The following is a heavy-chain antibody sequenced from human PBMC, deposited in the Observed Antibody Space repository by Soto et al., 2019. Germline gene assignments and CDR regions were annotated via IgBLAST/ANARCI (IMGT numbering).Heavy chain of an antibody. CDR1: GFTFSSYG. J-gene: IGHJ6*02. Sequence: QVQLVESGGGVVQPGRSLRLSCAASGFTFSSYGMHWVRQAPGKGLEWVAVIWYDGSNKYYADSVKGRFTISRDNSKNTLSLQMNSLRAEDTAVYYCARDHITMVRGVMRSYYYYGMDVWGQGTTVTVSS. V-gene: IGHV3-33*01. CDR2: IWYDGSNK. D-gene: IGHD3-10*01. CDR3: ARDHITMVRGVMRSYYYYGMDV.